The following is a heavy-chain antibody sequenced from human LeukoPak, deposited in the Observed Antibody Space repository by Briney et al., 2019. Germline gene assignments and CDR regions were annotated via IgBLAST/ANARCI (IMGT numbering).Heavy chain of an antibody. D-gene: IGHD1-26*01. V-gene: IGHV1-46*01. Sequence: ASVKVSCKASGYTFTSYYMHWVRHAPGQGLELMGIINPSGGSTSYAQKFQGRVTMTRDRSTSTVYMELSSLRSEETAVYFCARAMGATPTGALDYGGEGTLVTVSS. CDR1: GYTFTSYY. J-gene: IGHJ4*02. CDR3: ARAMGATPTGALDY. CDR2: INPSGGST.